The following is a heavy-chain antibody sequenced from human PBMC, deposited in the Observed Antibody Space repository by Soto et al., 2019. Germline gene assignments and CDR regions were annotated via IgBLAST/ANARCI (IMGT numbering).Heavy chain of an antibody. CDR1: GFTFSNYI. CDR2: DSSRSSYI. J-gene: IGHJ3*02. V-gene: IGHV3-21*01. Sequence: GGSLSLSCAASGFTFSNYIMSWIRQAPGKGLEWASSDSSRSSYIFYADSVKGRFTISRDNAKNSLYLQMNSLRAEDTSVYYCARVPGRYCTGGTCYLDAFDIWGQGTMVTVSS. CDR3: ARVPGRYCTGGTCYLDAFDI. D-gene: IGHD2-15*01.